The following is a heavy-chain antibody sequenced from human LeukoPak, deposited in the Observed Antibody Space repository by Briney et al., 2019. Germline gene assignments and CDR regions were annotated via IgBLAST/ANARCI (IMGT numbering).Heavy chain of an antibody. J-gene: IGHJ1*01. D-gene: IGHD4-23*01. CDR2: IKSDGSTT. V-gene: IGHV3-74*01. Sequence: GGSLRLSCAASGFTFSSYWMHWVRQAPGKGLVWVSRIKSDGSTTTYADSVKGRFTISRDNAKNTLYLQMNSLRAEDTAVYYCAKQRGMYYGGNLAEYFQHWGQGTLVTVSS. CDR1: GFTFSSYW. CDR3: AKQRGMYYGGNLAEYFQH.